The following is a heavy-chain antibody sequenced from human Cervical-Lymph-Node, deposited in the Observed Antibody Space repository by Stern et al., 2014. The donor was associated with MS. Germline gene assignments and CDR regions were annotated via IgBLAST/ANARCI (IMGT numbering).Heavy chain of an antibody. V-gene: IGHV3-49*05. CDR2: IRSEDYGGTT. Sequence: EDQLVESGGGLVKPGRSLRLSCTASGFTFSDYVMSWFRQAPGKGLEWVGFIRSEDYGGTTEYAASVKGRFTISRDDSKSIAYLQMNSLKTEDTAVYYCTRGTTSNYYGMDVWGQGTTVTVSS. D-gene: IGHD1-1*01. CDR3: TRGTTSNYYGMDV. J-gene: IGHJ6*02. CDR1: GFTFSDYV.